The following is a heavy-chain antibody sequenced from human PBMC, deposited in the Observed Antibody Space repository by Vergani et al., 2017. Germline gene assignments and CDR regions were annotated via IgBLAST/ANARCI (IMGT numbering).Heavy chain of an antibody. V-gene: IGHV3-21*01. Sequence: EVQLVESGGGLVKPGGSLRLSCVASGFTFGSYSMNWVRQAPGKGLEWVSFISSSSSYRYYADSVKGRFTISRDNGEYSLLLQMNSLRPEDTAVYYCARDFLTRVTTLDYYYMGVWGKGTTVTVSS. J-gene: IGHJ6*03. CDR1: GFTFGSYS. CDR3: ARDFLTRVTTLDYYYMGV. CDR2: ISSSSSYR. D-gene: IGHD1-1*01.